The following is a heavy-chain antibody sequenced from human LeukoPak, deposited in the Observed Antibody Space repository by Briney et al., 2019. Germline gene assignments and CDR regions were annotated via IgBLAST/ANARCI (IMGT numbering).Heavy chain of an antibody. CDR1: GYTFTGYY. D-gene: IGHD3-22*01. CDR2: INPNSGGT. CDR3: ARDHYYDSSGYVGFDP. J-gene: IGHJ5*02. Sequence: GASVKVSCKASGYTFTGYYMHWVRQAPGQGLEWMGWINPNSGGTNYAQKFQGRVTMTRDTSISTAYMELRSLRSDDTAVYYCARDHYYDSSGYVGFDPWGQGTLVTVSS. V-gene: IGHV1-2*02.